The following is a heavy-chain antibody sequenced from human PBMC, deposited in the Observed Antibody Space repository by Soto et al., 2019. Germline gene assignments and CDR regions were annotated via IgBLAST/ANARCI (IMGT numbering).Heavy chain of an antibody. J-gene: IGHJ4*02. CDR1: GGSISSDSYY. CDR2: IYYSGTT. D-gene: IGHD3-10*01. V-gene: IGHV4-39*01. Sequence: SETLSLTCAVSGGSISSDSYYWGWIRQPPGKGLEWIGTIYYSGTTYSNPSLKSRVTISMDRSKKQFSLKLSSVTAADTAVYYCARTWFEGGYFDFWGQGNLVTVSS. CDR3: ARTWFEGGYFDF.